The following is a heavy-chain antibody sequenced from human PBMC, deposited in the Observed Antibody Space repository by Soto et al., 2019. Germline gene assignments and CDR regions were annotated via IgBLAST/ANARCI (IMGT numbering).Heavy chain of an antibody. D-gene: IGHD1-26*01. CDR1: GFTFRSYG. Sequence: GGSRRLSCAASGFTFRSYGMHWVRQAPAKGLEWVAVISYDGSNKYYADSVKGRFTISRDNSKNTLYLQMNSLRAEDTAVYYCAKGGVGSTSNAFDIWGQGTMVTVSS. CDR2: ISYDGSNK. CDR3: AKGGVGSTSNAFDI. J-gene: IGHJ3*02. V-gene: IGHV3-30*18.